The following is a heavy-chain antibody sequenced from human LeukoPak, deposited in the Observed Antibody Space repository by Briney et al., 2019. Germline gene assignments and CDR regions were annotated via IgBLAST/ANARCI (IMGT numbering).Heavy chain of an antibody. Sequence: GGSLRLSCSASGFTFSAYSMNWVRQAPGQGLEWVSYISSGSSSVYYADSVKGRFTISRDNAKNSLYLQMNSLRAEDTAVYYCARPFDFNAGDYWGQGTLVTVSS. CDR3: ARPFDFNAGDY. V-gene: IGHV3-48*04. D-gene: IGHD3-3*01. J-gene: IGHJ4*02. CDR1: GFTFSAYS. CDR2: ISSGSSSV.